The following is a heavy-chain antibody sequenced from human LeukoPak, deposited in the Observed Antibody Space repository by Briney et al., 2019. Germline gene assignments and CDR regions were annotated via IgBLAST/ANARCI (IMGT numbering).Heavy chain of an antibody. V-gene: IGHV3-15*01. CDR2: IKSKTDGGTT. CDR3: ITAHYGDSHRPVHAFDI. Sequence: GGSLRLSCAASGFTFSNAWMSWVRQAPGKGLEWVGRIKSKTDGGTTDYAAPVKGRFTISRDDSSNTLYLQMNSLKTEDTAVYYCITAHYGDSHRPVHAFDIWGQGTMVTVSS. CDR1: GFTFSNAW. J-gene: IGHJ3*02. D-gene: IGHD4-17*01.